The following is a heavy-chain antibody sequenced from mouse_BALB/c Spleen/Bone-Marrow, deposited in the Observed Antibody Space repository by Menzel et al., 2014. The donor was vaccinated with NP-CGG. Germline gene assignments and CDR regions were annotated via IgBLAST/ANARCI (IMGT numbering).Heavy chain of an antibody. CDR2: ISGSGSST. CDR3: ARGRDWFDY. CDR1: GFTLSGYG. Sequence: EVMLVESGGGLVQPGGSLKLSCAASGFTLSGYGMSWVRQTPDKGLELVATISGSGSSTYYPDSVKGRFTISRDNARNTLYLQMSSLKSEDTAMYYCARGRDWFDYWGQGTTLTVSS. D-gene: IGHD3-3*01. V-gene: IGHV5-6-3*01. J-gene: IGHJ2*01.